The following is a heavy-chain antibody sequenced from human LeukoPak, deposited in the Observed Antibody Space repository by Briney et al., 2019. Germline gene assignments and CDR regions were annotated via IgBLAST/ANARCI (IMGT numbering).Heavy chain of an antibody. J-gene: IGHJ6*03. Sequence: GGSLRLSCAASGFTFSSYSMNWVRQAPGKGLEWASYISSSSSTIYYADSVKGRFTISRDNAKNSLYLQMNSLRAEDTAVYYCAGSRDDYGDYFYYYYMDVWGKGTTVTVSS. CDR2: ISSSSSTI. CDR1: GFTFSSYS. V-gene: IGHV3-48*01. CDR3: AGSRDDYGDYFYYYYMDV. D-gene: IGHD4-17*01.